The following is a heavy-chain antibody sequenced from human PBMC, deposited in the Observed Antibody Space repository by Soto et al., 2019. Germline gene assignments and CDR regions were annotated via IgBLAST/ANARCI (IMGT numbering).Heavy chain of an antibody. CDR1: VFTFIDYI. Sequence: VVSLRLSCSTSVFTFIDYIINLFLQAPGKWLEWVSSISSSFNDIYSADSVKGRFTISRDNTKSSLNLQMNSLRAEDTAVYYCARTGSRLQFEDYWGKGNMVIVSS. V-gene: IGHV3-21*01. J-gene: IGHJ4*02. CDR2: ISSSFNDI. CDR3: ARTGSRLQFEDY. D-gene: IGHD5-12*01.